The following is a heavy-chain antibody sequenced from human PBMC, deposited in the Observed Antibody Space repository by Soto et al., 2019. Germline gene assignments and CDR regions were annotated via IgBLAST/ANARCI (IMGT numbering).Heavy chain of an antibody. V-gene: IGHV3-30*18. D-gene: IGHD2-8*01. CDR3: AKDLAGALMVYAINRWEDYYDGMDV. Sequence: QVQLVESGGGVVQPGRSLRLSCAASGFTFSSYGMHWVRQAPGKGLEWVAVISYDGSNKYYADSVKGRFTISRDNSKNTLYLQMNSLRAEDSAVYYCAKDLAGALMVYAINRWEDYYDGMDVWGQGTTVTVSS. CDR1: GFTFSSYG. J-gene: IGHJ6*02. CDR2: ISYDGSNK.